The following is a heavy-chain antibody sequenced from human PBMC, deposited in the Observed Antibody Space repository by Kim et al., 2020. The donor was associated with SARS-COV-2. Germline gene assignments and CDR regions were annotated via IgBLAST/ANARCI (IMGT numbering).Heavy chain of an antibody. CDR2: ISYDGSNK. J-gene: IGHJ4*02. CDR1: GFTFSSYG. Sequence: GGSLRLSCAASGFTFSSYGMHWVCQAPGKGLEWVAVISYDGSNKYYADSVKGRFTISRDNSKNTLYLQMNSLRAEDTAVYYCAKLIAVAGTGDYWGQGTLVTVSS. D-gene: IGHD6-19*01. CDR3: AKLIAVAGTGDY. V-gene: IGHV3-30*18.